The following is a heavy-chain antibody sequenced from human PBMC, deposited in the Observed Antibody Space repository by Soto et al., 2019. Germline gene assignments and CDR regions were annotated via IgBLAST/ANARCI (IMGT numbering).Heavy chain of an antibody. V-gene: IGHV3-23*01. Sequence: VQLLESGGGLVQPGESLRLSCAASGFTFSSYAMSWVRQAPGKGLEWVSVISGSDDSTYYADSVKGRFTISRDNSKNTLYLQRNSLRAEDPAVYYCAKRSSSSTFDYGGQGTLVTVSS. CDR3: AKRSSSSTFDY. CDR2: ISGSDDST. J-gene: IGHJ4*02. CDR1: GFTFSSYA. D-gene: IGHD6-6*01.